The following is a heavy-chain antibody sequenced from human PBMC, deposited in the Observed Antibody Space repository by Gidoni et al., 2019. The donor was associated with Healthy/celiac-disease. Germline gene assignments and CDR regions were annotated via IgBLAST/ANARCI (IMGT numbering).Heavy chain of an antibody. CDR2: IKSQTDGGTT. CDR1: VLVTHNAW. CDR3: TTALQPERPDTYLQVVVYMDV. Sequence: EVQLVESGGGMVKRGGSLSLADAASVLVTHNAWLNWDLQAPGKVLEFVGRIKSQTDGGTTYYAAPVKGRFTISRDDSNYTLYLQMTSLKTADTSVYYCTTALQPERPDTYLQVVVYMDVWGKGTTVTVSS. J-gene: IGHJ6*03. V-gene: IGHV3-15*07. D-gene: IGHD1-1*01.